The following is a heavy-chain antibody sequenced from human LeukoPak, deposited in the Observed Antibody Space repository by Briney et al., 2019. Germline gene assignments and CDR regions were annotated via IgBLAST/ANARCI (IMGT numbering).Heavy chain of an antibody. V-gene: IGHV1-18*01. CDR2: ISAYNGNT. CDR1: GYRFTSYA. Sequence: ASMKVSCKASGYRFTSYAINWVRQAPGQGLEWMGWISAYNGNTDYAQKFQGRVTMTTDTSTSTAYMELRSLTSDDTAVYYCARDPLRSTWSTYYNALDVWGQGTMVTVSS. J-gene: IGHJ6*02. D-gene: IGHD6-13*01. CDR3: ARDPLRSTWSTYYNALDV.